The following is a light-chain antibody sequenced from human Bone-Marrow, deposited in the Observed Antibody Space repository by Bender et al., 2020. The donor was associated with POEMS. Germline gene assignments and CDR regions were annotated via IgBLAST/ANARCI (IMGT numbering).Light chain of an antibody. Sequence: QSALTQPASVSGSPGQSITISCTGTTSDVGGYNYVSWYQQHPGKVPKLMIYDVNRRPSGVSNRFSGSKSGKTASLTISGLQADDEADYYCSSYTSGTSPYVFGTGTKVTVL. CDR2: DVN. J-gene: IGLJ1*01. CDR1: TSDVGGYNY. V-gene: IGLV2-14*03. CDR3: SSYTSGTSPYV.